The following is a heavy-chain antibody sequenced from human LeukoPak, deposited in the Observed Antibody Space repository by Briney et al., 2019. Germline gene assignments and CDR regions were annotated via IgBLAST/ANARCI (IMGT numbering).Heavy chain of an antibody. D-gene: IGHD3-10*01. CDR3: ARAWHGELVGVSNWFDH. Sequence: PSGTLCLTCAVSGGSISAYYWSWVRQPPGQGLEWIGYIYNSGSTNYNPSPTSRGTISVDTSKNQFSLKLRSVTAAETAVYYCARAWHGELVGVSNWFDHWGQGTLVTVSS. CDR2: IYNSGST. CDR1: GGSISAYY. J-gene: IGHJ5*02. V-gene: IGHV4-59*01.